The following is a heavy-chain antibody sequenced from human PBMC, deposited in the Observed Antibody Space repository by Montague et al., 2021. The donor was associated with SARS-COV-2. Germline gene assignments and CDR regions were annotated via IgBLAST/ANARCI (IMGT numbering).Heavy chain of an antibody. CDR1: GGSISNYF. J-gene: IGHJ6*02. CDR3: ARAGQQLARYYYYGMDV. Sequence: SETLSLTCTVSGGSISNYFWSWIRQPPGKGLEWIGYIYYSGSTNYNPSLKSRVTISVDTSKNQFSLKLSSVTAADTAVYYCARAGQQLARYYYYGMDVWGQGTTVTVSS. V-gene: IGHV4-59*01. CDR2: IYYSGST. D-gene: IGHD6-13*01.